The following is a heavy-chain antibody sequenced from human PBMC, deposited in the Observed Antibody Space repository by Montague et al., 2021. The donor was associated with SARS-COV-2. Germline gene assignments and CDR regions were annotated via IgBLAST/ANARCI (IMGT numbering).Heavy chain of an antibody. D-gene: IGHD6-19*01. J-gene: IGHJ4*02. CDR3: ACYVVSSGWLNPRGSGAFDY. CDR1: GGSISSGGYY. Sequence: TLSLTCTVSGGSISSGGYYWSWLRQHPGRGLEWIGYIYYSGSTYYNPSLQSRVTISVDTSKNQFSLKLSSVTAADTAVYYCACYVVSSGWLNPRGSGAFDYWGQGTLVTVSS. CDR2: IYYSGST. V-gene: IGHV4-31*03.